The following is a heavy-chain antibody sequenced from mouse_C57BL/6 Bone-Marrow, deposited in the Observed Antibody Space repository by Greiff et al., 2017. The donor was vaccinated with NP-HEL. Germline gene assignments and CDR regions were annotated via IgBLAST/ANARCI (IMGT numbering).Heavy chain of an antibody. D-gene: IGHD2-5*01. Sequence: EVQGVESGGDLVKPGGSLKLSCAASGFTFSSYGMSWVRQTPDKRLEWVATISSGGSYTYYPDSVKGRFTISRENAKNTLYLQMSSLKSEDTAMYYCARHYYSNYFDYWGQGTTLTVSS. CDR1: GFTFSSYG. CDR3: ARHYYSNYFDY. CDR2: ISSGGSYT. J-gene: IGHJ2*01. V-gene: IGHV5-6*01.